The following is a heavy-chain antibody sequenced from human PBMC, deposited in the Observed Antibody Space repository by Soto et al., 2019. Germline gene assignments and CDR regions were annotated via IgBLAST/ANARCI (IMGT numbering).Heavy chain of an antibody. CDR3: ARGGAAELDAFEI. CDR1: GFTFVDYC. Sequence: QVQLVESGGGLVKPGGSLRLSCEASGFTFVDYCMHWIRQAPGKGLEWVSYICSSSGYTNYADSVRGRFTISRDNANNPLSLHMSSLRVEDTAIYYCARGGAAELDAFEIWGQGTMVTVS. D-gene: IGHD1-7*01. J-gene: IGHJ3*02. V-gene: IGHV3-11*05. CDR2: ICSSSGYT.